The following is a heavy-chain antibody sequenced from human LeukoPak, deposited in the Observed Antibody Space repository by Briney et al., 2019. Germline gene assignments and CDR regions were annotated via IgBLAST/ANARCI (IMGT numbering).Heavy chain of an antibody. Sequence: GGSLRLSCAASGFTFCSWWMHWVRQAPGKGLAWVSRINTDGSSTSYADSVKGRFTIARDNAKNTLYLQMYSLRAEDTAVYYCARAAVGVAVGYWGQGTLVTVSS. CDR2: INTDGSST. J-gene: IGHJ4*02. CDR3: ARAAVGVAVGY. CDR1: GFTFCSWW. V-gene: IGHV3-74*01. D-gene: IGHD6-19*01.